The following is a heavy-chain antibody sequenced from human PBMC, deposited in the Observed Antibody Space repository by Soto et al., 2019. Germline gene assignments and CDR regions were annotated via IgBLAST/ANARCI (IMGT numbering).Heavy chain of an antibody. CDR1: GDSVSSNSAG. J-gene: IGHJ4*01. CDR3: ARGEQYSGRIFDY. CDR2: TYYRSKWYY. V-gene: IGHV6-1*01. D-gene: IGHD1-26*01. Sequence: SQTLSLTCAITGDSVSSNSAGWSWVRQSPSRGLEWLGRTYYRSKWYYEYAVSVRGRITINPDTSKNQYSLQLNSVTPEDAAVYFCARGEQYSGRIFDYWGQGTLVTVS.